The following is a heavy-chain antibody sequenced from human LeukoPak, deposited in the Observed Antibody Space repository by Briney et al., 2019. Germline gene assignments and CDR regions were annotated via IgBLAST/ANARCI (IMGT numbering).Heavy chain of an antibody. CDR3: ATHSSRWYDHDAFDI. CDR2: IVVGSGNT. D-gene: IGHD6-19*01. J-gene: IGHJ3*02. V-gene: IGHV1-58*02. CDR1: GFSFTGSV. Sequence: SVKVSCKASGFSFTGSVIQWVRQARGQRLEWIGWIVVGSGNTNYAQRFQETVTITRDRSTSTAYMELSSLRSEDTALYYCATHSSRWYDHDAFDIWGQGTMVTVSS.